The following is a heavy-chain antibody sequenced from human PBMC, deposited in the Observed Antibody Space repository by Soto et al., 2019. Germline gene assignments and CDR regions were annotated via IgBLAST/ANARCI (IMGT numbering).Heavy chain of an antibody. CDR1: GGSISGDY. CDR3: ARLPRTTTSGSGTDF. D-gene: IGHD3-10*01. V-gene: IGHV4-39*01. Sequence: SETLSLTCTVSGGSISGDYWGWIRQPPGKGLEWITTIYYSGRTFYNPSLESRVTIYVDTSRDQFSLKLTSVTAADTAVYYCARLPRTTTSGSGTDFWGQGTLVTVSS. CDR2: IYYSGRT. J-gene: IGHJ4*02.